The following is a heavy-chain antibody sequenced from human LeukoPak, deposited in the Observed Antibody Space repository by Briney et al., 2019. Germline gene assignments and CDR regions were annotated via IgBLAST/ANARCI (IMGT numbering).Heavy chain of an antibody. Sequence: GESLKISCKGPGYSFTSYWIGWVRQMPGKGLEWMGTIYPGDSDTRYSPSFQGLVTISADKSVSTAYLQWSSLEASDTAMFYCARQDDYIFDYWGQGTLVTVSS. J-gene: IGHJ4*02. V-gene: IGHV5-51*01. CDR3: ARQDDYIFDY. CDR1: GYSFTSYW. CDR2: IYPGDSDT. D-gene: IGHD5-24*01.